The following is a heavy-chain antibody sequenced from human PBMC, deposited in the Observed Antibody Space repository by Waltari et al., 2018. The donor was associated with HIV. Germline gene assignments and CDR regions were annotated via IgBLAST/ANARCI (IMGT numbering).Heavy chain of an antibody. CDR3: ARQDYYDSSGYYYEGYYFDY. Sequence: QLQLQESGPGLVKPSETLSLTCTVSGGSISSSSYYWGWIRQPPGKGLEWIGSIYYSGSTSYNPSLKSRVTISVDTSKNQFSLKLSSVTAADTAVYYCARQDYYDSSGYYYEGYYFDYWGQGTLVTVSS. D-gene: IGHD3-22*01. V-gene: IGHV4-39*01. CDR1: GGSISSSSYY. CDR2: IYYSGST. J-gene: IGHJ4*02.